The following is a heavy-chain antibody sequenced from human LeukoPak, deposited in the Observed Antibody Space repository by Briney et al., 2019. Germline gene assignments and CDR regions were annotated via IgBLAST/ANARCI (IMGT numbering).Heavy chain of an antibody. CDR3: ATVLNSGSFRYFDY. V-gene: IGHV3-7*01. D-gene: IGHD1-26*01. Sequence: GGSLRLSCAASGFTFSSYWMSWVRQAPGKGLEWVANIKPDGSEKYYVDSVKGRFTISRDNAKNSLYLQMNSLRAEDTAVYYCATVLNSGSFRYFDYWGQGTLVSVSS. CDR1: GFTFSSYW. J-gene: IGHJ4*02. CDR2: IKPDGSEK.